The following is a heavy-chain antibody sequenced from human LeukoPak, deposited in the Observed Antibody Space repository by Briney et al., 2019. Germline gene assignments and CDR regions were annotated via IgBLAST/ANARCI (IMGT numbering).Heavy chain of an antibody. CDR3: VRDLGGRSGH. J-gene: IGHJ4*02. D-gene: IGHD1-26*01. CDR2: INEDGSTT. V-gene: IGHV3-74*01. CDR1: GCTFSSNW. Sequence: GGSLRLSCAASGCTFSSNWMHWVRQAPGKGLVWVSRINEDGSTTNYADSVKGRSTIFRDNAKNTLYLQMNSLRAEDTAVYYCVRDLGGRSGHWGQGTLVTVSS.